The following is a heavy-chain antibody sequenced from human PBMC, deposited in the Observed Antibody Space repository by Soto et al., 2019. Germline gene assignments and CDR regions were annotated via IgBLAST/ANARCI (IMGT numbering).Heavy chain of an antibody. CDR1: GFSLTTNGVG. CDR3: AHTLTYNFDNPGYYNDAFDL. CDR2: IYWDDDK. J-gene: IGHJ3*01. D-gene: IGHD3-9*01. Sequence: QITLKESGPTLVKPTQTLTLTCTFSGFSLTTNGVGVGWIRQPPGKALDWLALIYWDDDKRFSPSLKSRLTVTKETSKNQVVLTMTNMDPVDTATYDCAHTLTYNFDNPGYYNDAFDLWGQGTMVTVSS. V-gene: IGHV2-5*02.